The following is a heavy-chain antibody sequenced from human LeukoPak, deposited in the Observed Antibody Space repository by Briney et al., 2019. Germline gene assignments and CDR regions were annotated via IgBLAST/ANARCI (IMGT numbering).Heavy chain of an antibody. CDR2: IQYDGNNK. J-gene: IGHJ4*02. D-gene: IGHD3-22*01. CDR1: GFIFSSYG. V-gene: IGHV3-33*05. Sequence: GGSLRLSCAASGFIFSSYGMHWVRQAPGKGLEWMLFIQYDGNNKYYADPVKGRFAISRDNSKNTLFLQMNSLRAEDTAVYYCARWFDYHDSGDYWGQGTLVTVSS. CDR3: ARWFDYHDSGDY.